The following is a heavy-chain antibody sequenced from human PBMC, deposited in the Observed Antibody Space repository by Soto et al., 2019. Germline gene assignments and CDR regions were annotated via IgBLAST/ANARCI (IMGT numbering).Heavy chain of an antibody. CDR3: AHSRGGGSSAWFDP. D-gene: IGHD2-15*01. V-gene: IGHV2-5*02. Sequence: QITLKESGPTLVQPTQTLTLTCTFSGFSLSTSGGGVGWIRQPPGKALEWLALIFWDDDKRYSPSLKNRLTITKDTSNDQVVLTMTNMDPVDTATYYCAHSRGGGSSAWFDPWGQGTLVTVSS. CDR1: GFSLSTSGGG. CDR2: IFWDDDK. J-gene: IGHJ5*02.